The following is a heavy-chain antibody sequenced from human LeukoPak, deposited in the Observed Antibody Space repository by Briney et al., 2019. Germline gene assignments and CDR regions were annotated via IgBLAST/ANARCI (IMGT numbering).Heavy chain of an antibody. CDR1: GGSISSSGYY. J-gene: IGHJ4*02. D-gene: IGHD3-3*01. Sequence: PSETLSLTCTVSGGSISSSGYYWGWIRRPPGKGLEWIGSVDYTGITSHSPSLKSRVTISVDTSKNQFSLKVSSVSAADTGVYYCAREGPANTYYDFWSGYRSNYFDYWGQGTLVTVSS. CDR2: VDYTGIT. V-gene: IGHV4-39*02. CDR3: AREGPANTYYDFWSGYRSNYFDY.